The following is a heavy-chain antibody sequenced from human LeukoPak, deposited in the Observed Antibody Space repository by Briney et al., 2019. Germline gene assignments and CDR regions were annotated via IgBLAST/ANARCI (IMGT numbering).Heavy chain of an antibody. J-gene: IGHJ4*02. D-gene: IGHD2-15*01. CDR2: IYHIGST. V-gene: IGHV4-38-2*02. Sequence: SETLSLTCIVSGFSITSGYYWGWIRQPPGKGLEWIGSIYHIGSTYYSPSLKGRVSLSVDTSKNQFSLKLSSVTAADTAVYYCARLFTRGSGYVDYWGQGTLVTVSS. CDR3: ARLFTRGSGYVDY. CDR1: GFSITSGYY.